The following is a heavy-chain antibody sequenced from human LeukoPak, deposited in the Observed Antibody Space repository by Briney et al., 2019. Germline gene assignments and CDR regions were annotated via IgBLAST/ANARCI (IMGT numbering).Heavy chain of an antibody. V-gene: IGHV3-23*01. CDR1: GFTFSNYG. J-gene: IGHJ4*02. CDR2: IRGSGGGT. D-gene: IGHD2-21*02. Sequence: GGSLRLSCAASGFTFSNYGMSWVRQAPGKGRGWGSVIRGSGGGTYYADSVKGRFTISRENSKNRVYLQMNSLRAEDTAVYYCVKARMPHCGTDCLESWGQGTLVTVSS. CDR3: VKARMPHCGTDCLES.